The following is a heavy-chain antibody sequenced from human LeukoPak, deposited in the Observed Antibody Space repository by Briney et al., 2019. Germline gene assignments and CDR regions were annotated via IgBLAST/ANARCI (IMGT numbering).Heavy chain of an antibody. D-gene: IGHD3-10*01. CDR1: GYGFTSNW. Sequence: GGSLKISCKASGYGFTSNWIGWVRQMPGKGLEWMGIIYPPDSESRYSPSFQGQVSFSADKSITTAYLQWSSLKASDTAMYFCARLISGNWGDGFDIWGQGTMVTVSS. V-gene: IGHV5-51*01. J-gene: IGHJ3*02. CDR2: IYPPDSES. CDR3: ARLISGNWGDGFDI.